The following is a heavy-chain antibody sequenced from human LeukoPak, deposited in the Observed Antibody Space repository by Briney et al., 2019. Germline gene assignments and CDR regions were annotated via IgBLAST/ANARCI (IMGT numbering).Heavy chain of an antibody. D-gene: IGHD6-19*01. V-gene: IGHV1-69*13. CDR3: ATDRIAVAGPAADI. Sequence: SVKVSCKASGGTFSSYAISWVRQAPGQGLEWMGGIIPIFGTANYAQKFQGRVTITADESTSTAYMELSSLRSEDTAVYYCATDRIAVAGPAADIWGQGTMVTVSS. CDR2: IIPIFGTA. J-gene: IGHJ3*02. CDR1: GGTFSSYA.